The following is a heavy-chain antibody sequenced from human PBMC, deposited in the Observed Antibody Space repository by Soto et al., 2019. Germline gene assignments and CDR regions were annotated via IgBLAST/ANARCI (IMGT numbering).Heavy chain of an antibody. CDR2: INPSGGYT. D-gene: IGHD6-13*01. CDR1: GYTFTSYY. V-gene: IGHV1-46*01. CDR3: ATKGRWYVGYYYYGMDV. Sequence: GASVKVSCKASGYTFTSYYMNWVRQAPGQGLEWLGIINPSGGYTTYAQRFLGRVTMTSDTSTSTVHMELGSLTSEDTAVYYCATKGRWYVGYYYYGMDVWGQGTTVTV. J-gene: IGHJ6*02.